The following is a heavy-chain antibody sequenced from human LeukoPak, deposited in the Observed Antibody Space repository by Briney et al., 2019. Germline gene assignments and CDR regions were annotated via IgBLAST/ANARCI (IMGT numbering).Heavy chain of an antibody. V-gene: IGHV5-51*01. CDR3: ARWTYYYDSSGYYPFDY. CDR2: IYPGDSDT. J-gene: IGHJ4*02. D-gene: IGHD3-22*01. Sequence: GESLKISCKGSGYSFTSYWIGWVRQMPGKGLEWMGIIYPGDSDTRYSPSFQGQVTISADKSISTAYLQWSSLKASDTAMYYSARWTYYYDSSGYYPFDYWGQGTLVTVSS. CDR1: GYSFTSYW.